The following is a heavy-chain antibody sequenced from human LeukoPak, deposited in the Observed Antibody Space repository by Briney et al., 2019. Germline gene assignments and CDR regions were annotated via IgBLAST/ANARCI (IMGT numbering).Heavy chain of an antibody. CDR3: ARHLWLNGTGSYYNGKFDY. CDR1: GYSISSGYY. J-gene: IGHJ4*02. V-gene: IGHV4-38-2*01. Sequence: PSETQSLTCAVSGYSISSGYYWGWTGQPPGKGLEWIESIYHSGSTYCNPSLKSRVTISVDTSQSQFCLYQRSVTAADTAVYYCARHLWLNGTGSYYNGKFDYWGQGTLVTVSS. CDR2: IYHSGST. D-gene: IGHD3-10*01.